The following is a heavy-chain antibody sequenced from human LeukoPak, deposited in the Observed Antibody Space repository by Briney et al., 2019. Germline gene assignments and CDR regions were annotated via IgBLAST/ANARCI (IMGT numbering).Heavy chain of an antibody. Sequence: GGSLRLSCAPSTLTPSNYNMNWVRQAPGKGLEWVSFISSGGTYIYYTDSVKGRFTISRDNAKNSLFLQMNGLRAEDTAVYFCARTVVGSGYDYFDYWGQGTLVTVSS. CDR1: TLTPSNYN. J-gene: IGHJ4*02. CDR2: ISSGGTYI. CDR3: ARTVVGSGYDYFDY. V-gene: IGHV3-21*01. D-gene: IGHD5-12*01.